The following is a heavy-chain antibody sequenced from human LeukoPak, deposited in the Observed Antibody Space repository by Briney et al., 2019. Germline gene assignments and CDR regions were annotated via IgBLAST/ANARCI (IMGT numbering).Heavy chain of an antibody. Sequence: SETLSLTCTVSGGSISSGSYYWSWIRQPAGKGLEWIGRIYTSGSTNHNPSLKSRVTISVDTSKNQFSLKLSSVTAADTALYYCAREREPGGSYYYYMDVWGKGTTVTVSS. CDR1: GGSISSGSYY. J-gene: IGHJ6*03. D-gene: IGHD1-26*01. CDR3: AREREPGGSYYYYMDV. V-gene: IGHV4-61*02. CDR2: IYTSGST.